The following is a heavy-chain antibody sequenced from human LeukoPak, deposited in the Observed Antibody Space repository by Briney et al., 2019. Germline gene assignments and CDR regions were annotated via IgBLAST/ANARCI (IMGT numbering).Heavy chain of an antibody. J-gene: IGHJ5*02. D-gene: IGHD4-17*01. CDR3: ARDGDGDYVNNWFDP. CDR2: IYTSGST. V-gene: IGHV4-61*02. Sequence: SETLSLTCTVSGGSISSSSYYWSWIRQPAGKGLEWIGRIYTSGSTNYNPSLKSRVTISVDTSKNQFSLKLSSVTAADTAVYYCARDGDGDYVNNWFDPWGQGTLVTVSS. CDR1: GGSISSSSYY.